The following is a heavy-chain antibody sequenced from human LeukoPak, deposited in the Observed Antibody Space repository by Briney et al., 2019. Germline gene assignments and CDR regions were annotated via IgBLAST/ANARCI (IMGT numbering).Heavy chain of an antibody. CDR1: GGSFSGYY. Sequence: PSETLSLTCAVYGGSFSGYYWSWIRQPPGKGLEWIGEINHSGSTNYNPSLKSRVTISVDTSKNQFSLKLSSVTAADTAVYYCATDSSGWYASDYWGQGTLVTVSS. D-gene: IGHD6-19*01. CDR3: ATDSSGWYASDY. CDR2: INHSGST. J-gene: IGHJ4*02. V-gene: IGHV4-34*01.